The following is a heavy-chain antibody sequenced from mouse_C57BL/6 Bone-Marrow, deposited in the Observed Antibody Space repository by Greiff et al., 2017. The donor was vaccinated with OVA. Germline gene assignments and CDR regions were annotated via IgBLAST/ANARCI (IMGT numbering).Heavy chain of an antibody. J-gene: IGHJ2*01. CDR1: GYTFTSYW. CDR2: IYPGSGST. V-gene: IGHV1-55*01. Sequence: QVQLQQPGAELVKPGASVKMSCKASGYTFTSYWITWVKQRPGQGLEWIGDIYPGSGSTNYNEKFKSKATLTVDTSSSTAYMQLSSLTSEDSAVYFCARERDYYYGSSSDYWGQGTTLTVSS. D-gene: IGHD1-1*01. CDR3: ARERDYYYGSSSDY.